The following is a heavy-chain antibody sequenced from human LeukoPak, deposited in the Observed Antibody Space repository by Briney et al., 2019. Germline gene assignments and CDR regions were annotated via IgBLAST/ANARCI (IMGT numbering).Heavy chain of an antibody. V-gene: IGHV3-21*06. D-gene: IGHD2-21*02. Sequence: GGSLRLSCAASGFTFSSYTMNWVRQTPGKGLEWVSSISSSSIYIYYADSVKGRFTISRDNAKNSVYLQMNSLRAEDTAVYYCATEVTAVPFDCWGQGTLVTVSS. J-gene: IGHJ4*02. CDR2: ISSSSIYI. CDR1: GFTFSSYT. CDR3: ATEVTAVPFDC.